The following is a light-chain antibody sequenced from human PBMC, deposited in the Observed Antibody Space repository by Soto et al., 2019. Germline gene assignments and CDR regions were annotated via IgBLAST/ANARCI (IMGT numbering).Light chain of an antibody. J-gene: IGLJ3*02. V-gene: IGLV2-14*03. CDR3: SSYTSGSTGV. Sequence: QSVLTQPASVSGSPGQSITISCTGASGDIGSYNYVSWYQHHPGKAPKLLIYDVSNRPSGVSNRFSGSKSGNTASLTISGLQAEDEADYYCSSYTSGSTGVFGGGTKLTVL. CDR2: DVS. CDR1: SGDIGSYNY.